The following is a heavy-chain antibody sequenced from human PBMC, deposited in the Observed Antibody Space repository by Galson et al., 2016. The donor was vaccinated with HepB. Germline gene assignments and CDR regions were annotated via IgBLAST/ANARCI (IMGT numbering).Heavy chain of an antibody. D-gene: IGHD2-15*01. Sequence: SLRLSCAASGFTFSSYWMNWVRQAPGKGLEWVANINQDGSDKYFVDSVKGRFTISRDNAKNSVYLHMYSLRAEDTAVYYCARETSVGRGWYYLDYWGQGTLVAVSS. CDR2: INQDGSDK. CDR3: ARETSVGRGWYYLDY. V-gene: IGHV3-7*03. J-gene: IGHJ4*02. CDR1: GFTFSSYW.